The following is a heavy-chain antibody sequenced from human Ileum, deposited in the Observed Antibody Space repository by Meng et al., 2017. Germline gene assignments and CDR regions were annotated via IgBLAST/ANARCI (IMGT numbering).Heavy chain of an antibody. Sequence: QCQLVQSGAAGKKPGASVKVSCDASGYTLSSDGFAWVRQAPEQGLEWMGWINVYNGITNYAQKFQGRVTMTTDTSTRTGYMELTSLTSDDTAIYYCATRGNPYLNCWGQGTLVTASS. J-gene: IGHJ4*02. CDR2: INVYNGIT. V-gene: IGHV1-18*01. CDR3: ATRGNPYLNC. CDR1: GYTLSSDG.